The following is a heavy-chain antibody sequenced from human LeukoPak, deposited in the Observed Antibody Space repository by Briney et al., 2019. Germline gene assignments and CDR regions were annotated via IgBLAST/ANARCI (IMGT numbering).Heavy chain of an antibody. D-gene: IGHD3-22*01. V-gene: IGHV1-18*01. CDR2: ISAYNANT. CDR3: ARGIDYYDSSGYYFGY. Sequence: ASVKVSCKASGYTFTSYGISWVRQAPGQGLEWMGWISAYNANTNYAQKLQGRVTMTTDTSTSTAYMELRSLRSDDTAVYYCARGIDYYDSSGYYFGYWGQGTLVTVSS. J-gene: IGHJ4*02. CDR1: GYTFTSYG.